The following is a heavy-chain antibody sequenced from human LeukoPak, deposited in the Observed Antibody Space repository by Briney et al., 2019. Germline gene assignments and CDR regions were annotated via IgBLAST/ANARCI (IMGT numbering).Heavy chain of an antibody. CDR2: VSSRSSTI. CDR3: ARDAYYDEGIGWFDP. CDR1: GFPFSSYS. V-gene: IGHV3-48*04. J-gene: IGHJ5*02. D-gene: IGHD3-3*01. Sequence: GGSLRLSCAASGFPFSSYSMDWVRQAPGKGLEWVSYVSSRSSTIYYADSVKGRFTISRDNAKNSLYLQMGSLRAEDTAVYYCARDAYYDEGIGWFDPWGQGTLVTVSS.